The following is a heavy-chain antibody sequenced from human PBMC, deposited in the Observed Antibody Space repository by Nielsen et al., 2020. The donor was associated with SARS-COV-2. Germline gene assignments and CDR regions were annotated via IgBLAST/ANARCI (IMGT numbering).Heavy chain of an antibody. D-gene: IGHD3-16*01. CDR1: RFDFSHHG. V-gene: IGHV3-33*05. CDR2: ISYEGRNR. Sequence: GGSLRLSCAASRFDFSHHGIHWVRQAPGKGLEWVSHISYEGRNRGYADSVKGRFTISRDNSKNTGFLQMNSLRPEDTAFYFCARNPNYGNEFIIDSWGQGTLVTVPS. J-gene: IGHJ5*01. CDR3: ARNPNYGNEFIIDS.